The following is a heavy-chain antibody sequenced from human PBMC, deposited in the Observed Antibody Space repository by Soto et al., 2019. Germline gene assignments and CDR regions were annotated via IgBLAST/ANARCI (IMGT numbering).Heavy chain of an antibody. CDR3: ARGSYYYDSSGYYHY. Sequence: SETQSLTCTVSGGSISSGDYYWSLIRQPPGKGLEWIGYIYYSGSTYYNPSLKSRVTISVDTSKNQFSLKLSSVTAADTAVYYCARGSYYYDSSGYYHYWGRGTFVTVSS. D-gene: IGHD3-22*01. CDR2: IYYSGST. V-gene: IGHV4-30-4*01. CDR1: GGSISSGDYY. J-gene: IGHJ4*02.